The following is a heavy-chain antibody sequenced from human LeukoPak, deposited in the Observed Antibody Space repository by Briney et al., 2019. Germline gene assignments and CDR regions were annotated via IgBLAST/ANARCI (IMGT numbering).Heavy chain of an antibody. D-gene: IGHD2-15*01. CDR2: IYYNGYT. J-gene: IGHJ3*02. Sequence: PSETLSLTCTVSGGSINTYFWNWIRQSPGKGLEWIGFIYYNGYTKYSPSLESRVTMSVDTSKNQVSLRLGSVTAADTAVYYCARGRYCSADICSGGDAFDIWGQGTMVSVSS. CDR1: GGSINTYF. CDR3: ARGRYCSADICSGGDAFDI. V-gene: IGHV4-59*01.